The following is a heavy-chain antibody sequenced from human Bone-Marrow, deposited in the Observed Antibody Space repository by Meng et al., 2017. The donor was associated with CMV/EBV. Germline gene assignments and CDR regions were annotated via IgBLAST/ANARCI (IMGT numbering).Heavy chain of an antibody. J-gene: IGHJ6*02. V-gene: IGHV3-15*01. CDR3: TRTGTRYPYYYYGMDV. CDR2: IKSKTDGGTT. Sequence: GGSLRLSCAASGFTFSNAWMSWVRQAPGKGLEWVGRIKSKTDGGTTEYAASVKGRFTISRDDSKSIAYLQMNSLKTEDTAVYYCTRTGTRYPYYYYGMDVWGQGTTVTVSS. CDR1: GFTFSNAW. D-gene: IGHD1-1*01.